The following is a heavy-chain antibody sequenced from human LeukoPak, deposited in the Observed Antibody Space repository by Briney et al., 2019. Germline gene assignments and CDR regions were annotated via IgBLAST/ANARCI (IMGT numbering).Heavy chain of an antibody. D-gene: IGHD3-10*01. CDR2: IYSDGST. CDR1: GFTVSSNY. J-gene: IGHJ6*03. V-gene: IGHV3-66*01. CDR3: ARVIAARERAWFGELRLYYYSYIDV. Sequence: GGSLRLSYAASGFTVSSNYMSWVRQAPGKGLEWVSVIYSDGSTYYTDSVKGRFTISRDNSKNTLYLQMNSLRAEDTAVYYCARVIAARERAWFGELRLYYYSYIDVWGKGTTVTISS.